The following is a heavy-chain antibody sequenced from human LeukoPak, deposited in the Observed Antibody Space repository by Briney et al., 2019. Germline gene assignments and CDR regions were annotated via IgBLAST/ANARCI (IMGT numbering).Heavy chain of an antibody. CDR2: INQDGSEK. CDR1: GFTFSSYW. CDR3: ARVGCLRTLGYCSSFTSIDY. J-gene: IGHJ4*02. Sequence: GGSLRLSCAASGFTFSSYWMSWVRQAPGKGLEWVANINQDGSEKYYVDSVKGRFTISRDNAKNSLYLQMNRLRAEDTAVYYCARVGCLRTLGYCSSFTSIDYWGRGTLVTVSS. V-gene: IGHV3-7*01. D-gene: IGHD2-2*01.